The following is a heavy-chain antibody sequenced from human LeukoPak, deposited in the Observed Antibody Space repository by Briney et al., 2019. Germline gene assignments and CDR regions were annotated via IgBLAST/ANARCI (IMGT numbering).Heavy chain of an antibody. CDR3: AREGFRLQYALFDY. Sequence: SQTLVLTCAISGDSVSRNTAGWSWIRQSPSRGLEWLGRTYYRSRWYTDFAPSVRNRITINADTSKNQFSLKLSSVTAADTAVYYCAREGFRLQYALFDYWGQGTLVTVSS. CDR1: GDSVSRNTAG. CDR2: TYYRSRWYT. J-gene: IGHJ4*02. D-gene: IGHD5-24*01. V-gene: IGHV6-1*01.